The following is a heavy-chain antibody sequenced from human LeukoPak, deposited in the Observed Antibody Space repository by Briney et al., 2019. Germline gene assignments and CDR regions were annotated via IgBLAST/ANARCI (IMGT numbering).Heavy chain of an antibody. CDR1: GFTFSSYA. CDR3: ARGGSTMVTPGFY. CDR2: ISYDGSSE. D-gene: IGHD4-23*01. Sequence: GGSLRLSCAASGFTFSSYAMHWVRQAPGKGLEWVAVISYDGSSEHYADSVKGRFTISRDNSKNTLYLQMNSLRHEDTAVYFCARGGSTMVTPGFYWGQGNLVIVSS. J-gene: IGHJ4*02. V-gene: IGHV3-30-3*01.